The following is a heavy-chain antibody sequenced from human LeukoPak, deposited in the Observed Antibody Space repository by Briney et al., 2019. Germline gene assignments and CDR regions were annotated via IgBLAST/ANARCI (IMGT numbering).Heavy chain of an antibody. D-gene: IGHD3-22*01. CDR1: GGSISSYY. CDR2: IYYSGST. J-gene: IGHJ3*02. Sequence: PSETLSLTCTVSGGSISSYYWSWIRQPPGKGLEWIGYIYYSGSTNYNPSLKSRVTISVDTSKNQFSLKLSSVTAADTAVYYCARRYYYDSSGHRDAFDIWGQGTMVTVSS. V-gene: IGHV4-59*08. CDR3: ARRYYYDSSGHRDAFDI.